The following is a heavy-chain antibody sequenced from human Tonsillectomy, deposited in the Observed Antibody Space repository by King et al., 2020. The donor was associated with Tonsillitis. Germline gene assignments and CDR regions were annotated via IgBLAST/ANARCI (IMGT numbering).Heavy chain of an antibody. CDR1: GFTFSTYG. CDR3: AKDRIWYSSGLYPDY. Sequence: VQLVESGGGVVQPGRSLRLSCAASGFTFSTYGMHWVRQASGKGLEWVAVISYDGSNKYYADSVKGRFTISRDNSRNTLYLQMNSLRVEDTAVYYCAKDRIWYSSGLYPDYWGQGTLVTVSS. V-gene: IGHV3-30*18. D-gene: IGHD6-19*01. J-gene: IGHJ4*02. CDR2: ISYDGSNK.